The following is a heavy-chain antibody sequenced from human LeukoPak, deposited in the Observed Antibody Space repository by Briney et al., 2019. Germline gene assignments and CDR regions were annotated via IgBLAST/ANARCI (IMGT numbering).Heavy chain of an antibody. CDR1: GGSISSSSYY. V-gene: IGHV4-39*07. J-gene: IGHJ5*02. Sequence: SSETLSLTCTVSGGSISSSSYYWTFIRQPPGKGLEWIGGIYHTGHTFYNPSLKSRVTISVETSKNQFSLKLNSVTAADTAVYYCAKEGTVRWFDPWGQGTLVTVSS. D-gene: IGHD1-14*01. CDR2: IYHTGHT. CDR3: AKEGTVRWFDP.